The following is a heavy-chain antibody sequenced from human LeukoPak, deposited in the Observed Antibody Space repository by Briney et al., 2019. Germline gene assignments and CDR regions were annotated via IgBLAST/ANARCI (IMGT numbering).Heavy chain of an antibody. V-gene: IGHV3-21*01. CDR3: ARGYRYYDSTGWGYYYMDV. CDR1: GFTLSSYS. J-gene: IGHJ6*03. Sequence: GGSLRLSCAASGFTLSSYSMNWVRQAPGKGLEWVSSISSSSSYIYYADSVKGRFTISRDNAKNSLYLQMNSLRAEDTAVYYCARGYRYYDSTGWGYYYMDVWGKGTTVTVSS. D-gene: IGHD3-22*01. CDR2: ISSSSSYI.